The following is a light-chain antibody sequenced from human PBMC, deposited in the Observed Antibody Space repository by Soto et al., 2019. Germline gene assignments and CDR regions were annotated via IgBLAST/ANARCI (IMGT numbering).Light chain of an antibody. V-gene: IGKV1-5*03. Sequence: DIQMTQSPSTLSASVGGRVTISCRASQSISNWLAWYQQKPGKAPKLLIYKASYLESGVPSRFSGSGSGTEFTLSISSLQPDDFATYYCQQYNAYRTFGQGTKVDIK. J-gene: IGKJ1*01. CDR2: KAS. CDR3: QQYNAYRT. CDR1: QSISNW.